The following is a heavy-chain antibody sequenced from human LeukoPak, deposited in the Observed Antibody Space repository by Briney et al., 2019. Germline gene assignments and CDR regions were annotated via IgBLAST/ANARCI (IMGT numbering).Heavy chain of an antibody. J-gene: IGHJ4*02. CDR2: IYHSGST. CDR3: ARENVRQLGIDY. D-gene: IGHD7-27*01. CDR1: GGSISSHY. V-gene: IGHV4-59*11. Sequence: SETLSLTCTVSGGSISSHYWSWIRQPPGKGLEWIGYIYHSGSTNYNPSLKSRVTISVDTSKNQFSLKLSSVTAADTAVYYCARENVRQLGIDYWGQGTLVTVSS.